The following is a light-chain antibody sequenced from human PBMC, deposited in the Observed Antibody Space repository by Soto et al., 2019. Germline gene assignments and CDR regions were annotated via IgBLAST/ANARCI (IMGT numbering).Light chain of an antibody. J-gene: IGKJ4*01. CDR1: QSVGRNY. CDR2: DAS. CDR3: QQDASSPLT. V-gene: IGKV3-20*01. Sequence: EIVLTQSPGTRSVSPGERATLSCRASQSVGRNYLAWYQQKPGQAPRLLIYDASSRATGTPNRFSGSGSGTDCTSTISRLEHDDFAEYYCQQDASSPLTFDGGTKVE.